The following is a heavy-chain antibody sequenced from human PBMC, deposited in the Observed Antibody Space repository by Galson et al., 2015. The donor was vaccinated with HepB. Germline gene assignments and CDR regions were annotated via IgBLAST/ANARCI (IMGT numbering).Heavy chain of an antibody. Sequence: SVKVSCKASGFTFTDYYIHWVRQAPGQGLEWMGWIQLNNGDTKYAPKFQGRVTMTRDTPISTAYMDLRGLTPDDTAVYYCARGKYYDILTGYYEYYGMDVVGQGTTVTVSS. V-gene: IGHV1-2*02. D-gene: IGHD3-9*01. CDR2: IQLNNGDT. CDR3: ARGKYYDILTGYYEYYGMDV. J-gene: IGHJ6*02. CDR1: GFTFTDYY.